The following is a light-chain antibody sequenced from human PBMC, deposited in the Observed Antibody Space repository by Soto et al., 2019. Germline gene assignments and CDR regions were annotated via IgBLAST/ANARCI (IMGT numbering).Light chain of an antibody. V-gene: IGLV2-14*01. CDR1: SSDIGDYNY. J-gene: IGLJ2*01. CDR3: SSYTSTSTLV. Sequence: QSALTQPASVSGSPGQSITISCTGTSSDIGDYNYVSWYQQHPGKAPKLMIYEVNNRPSGVSNRFSASKSGNTASLTISGLQAEDEADYYCSSYTSTSTLVFGGGTKVTVL. CDR2: EVN.